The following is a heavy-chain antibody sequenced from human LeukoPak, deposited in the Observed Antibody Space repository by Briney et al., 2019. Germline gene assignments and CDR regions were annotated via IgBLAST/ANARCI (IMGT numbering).Heavy chain of an antibody. CDR2: IYYSGNT. CDR1: GGSISNYY. D-gene: IGHD2-15*01. J-gene: IGHJ5*02. Sequence: SSETLSLTCIVSGGSISNYYWSWIRQPPGKGLEWIGYIYYSGNTNYNPSLKSRVTISVDTSKNQFSLKVTSVTAADTALYYCAREGPFCSGSTCYRRFDPWGQGTLVTVS. V-gene: IGHV4-59*01. CDR3: AREGPFCSGSTCYRRFDP.